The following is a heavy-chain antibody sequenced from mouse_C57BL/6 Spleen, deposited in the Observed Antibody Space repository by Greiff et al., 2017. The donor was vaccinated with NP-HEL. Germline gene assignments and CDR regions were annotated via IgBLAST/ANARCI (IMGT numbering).Heavy chain of an antibody. V-gene: IGHV5-16*01. CDR1: GFTFSDYY. CDR2: INYDGSST. CDR3: ARYGYYAMDY. D-gene: IGHD2-10*02. Sequence: EVQRVESEGGLVQPGSSMKLSCTASGFTFSDYYMAWVRQVPEKGLEWVANINYDGSSTYYLDSLKSRFIISRDNAKNILYLQMSSLKSEDTATYYCARYGYYAMDYWGQGTSVTVSS. J-gene: IGHJ4*01.